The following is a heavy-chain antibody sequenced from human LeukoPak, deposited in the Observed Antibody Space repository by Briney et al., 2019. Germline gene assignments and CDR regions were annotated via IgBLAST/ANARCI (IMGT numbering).Heavy chain of an antibody. V-gene: IGHV5-51*01. J-gene: IGHJ3*02. D-gene: IGHD3-22*01. CDR1: GYSFTSYW. CDR3: ASRLGYYDSSAPDAFDI. CDR2: IYPGDSDT. Sequence: GESLKISCKGSGYSFTSYWIGWVRQMPGKGLEWMGIIYPGDSDTRYSPSFQGQVTISADKSISTAYLQWSSLKASDTAMYYCASRLGYYDSSAPDAFDIWGQGTMVTVSS.